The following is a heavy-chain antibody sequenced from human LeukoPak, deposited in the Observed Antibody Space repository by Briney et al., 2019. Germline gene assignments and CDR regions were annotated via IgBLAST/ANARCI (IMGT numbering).Heavy chain of an antibody. CDR1: GGTFSSYA. CDR3: ARYCSSTSCYSFSYYGMDV. J-gene: IGHJ6*02. V-gene: IGHV1-69*13. Sequence: SVKVSCKASGGTFSSYAISWVRQAPGQGLEWMGGIIPIFGTANYAQKFQGRVTITADESTSTAYMELSSLRSEDTAVYYCARYCSSTSCYSFSYYGMDVWGRGTTVTVSS. D-gene: IGHD2-2*02. CDR2: IIPIFGTA.